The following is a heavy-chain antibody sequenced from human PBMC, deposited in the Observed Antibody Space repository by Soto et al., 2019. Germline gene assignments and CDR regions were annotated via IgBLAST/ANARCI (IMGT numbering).Heavy chain of an antibody. D-gene: IGHD5-18*01. Sequence: QVQLVESGGGVVQPGRSLRLSCAASGFTFISYGMHWVRQAPGKGLEWVAVIWDDGSNKYYADSVKGRFTISRDNSKNTLYLQMNRLRAEDTAVYYCARAVQLWDHFDYWGQGTLVTVSS. CDR2: IWDDGSNK. V-gene: IGHV3-33*01. J-gene: IGHJ4*02. CDR3: ARAVQLWDHFDY. CDR1: GFTFISYG.